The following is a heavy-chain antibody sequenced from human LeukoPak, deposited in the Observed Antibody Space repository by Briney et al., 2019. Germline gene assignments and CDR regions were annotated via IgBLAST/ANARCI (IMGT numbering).Heavy chain of an antibody. CDR1: GFTFSDYW. V-gene: IGHV3-7*03. D-gene: IGHD5-12*01. J-gene: IGHJ4*02. Sequence: GGSLRLSCAASGFTFSDYWMRWVRQAPGKGLEWVANTKQDGSEKYYVDSVKGRFTVSRDNAKNLLYLQMNSLRAEDTAVYYCARADGYSGYDPGPDYWGQGTLVTVSS. CDR2: TKQDGSEK. CDR3: ARADGYSGYDPGPDY.